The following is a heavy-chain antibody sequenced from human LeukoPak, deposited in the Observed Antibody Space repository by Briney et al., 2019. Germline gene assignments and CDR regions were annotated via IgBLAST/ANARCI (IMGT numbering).Heavy chain of an antibody. J-gene: IGHJ4*02. CDR3: ASLDRYSSSDY. V-gene: IGHV1-69*02. Sequence: SVKVSCKASGGTFISYTISWVRQAPGQGLEWMGRIIPILGIANYAQKFQGRVTITTDESTSTAYMELSSLRSEDTAVYYCASLDRYSSSDYWGQGTLVTVSS. CDR1: GGTFISYT. CDR2: IIPILGIA. D-gene: IGHD6-6*01.